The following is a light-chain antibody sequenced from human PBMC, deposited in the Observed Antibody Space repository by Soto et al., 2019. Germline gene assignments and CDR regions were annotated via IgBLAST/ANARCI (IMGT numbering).Light chain of an antibody. J-gene: IGLJ2*01. CDR3: SSYTSSSNLVV. CDR1: SSDVGGYNY. Sequence: QSALTQPASVSGSPGQSITISCTGTSSDVGGYNYVSWYQQHPGKAPKLMIYDVINRPSGVSNRFSGSKSGNTASLTISGRQAEDEADYYCSSYTSSSNLVVFGGGTKLTVL. V-gene: IGLV2-14*01. CDR2: DVI.